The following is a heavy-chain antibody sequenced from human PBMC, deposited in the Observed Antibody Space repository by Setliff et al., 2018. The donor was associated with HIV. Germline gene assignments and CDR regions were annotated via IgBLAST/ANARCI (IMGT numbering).Heavy chain of an antibody. D-gene: IGHD6-6*01. CDR2: IYYSGSP. CDR3: ARTDHTSSSDF. J-gene: IGHJ4*02. CDR1: GGSISSHY. Sequence: TLSLPCTVSGGSISSHYWTWIRQPPGKELEWIGSIYYSGSPNYNPSLKSRVTMSVDTSKNQFSLKLTSVTAADTAVYFCARTDHTSSSDFWGQGTLVTVSS. V-gene: IGHV4-59*11.